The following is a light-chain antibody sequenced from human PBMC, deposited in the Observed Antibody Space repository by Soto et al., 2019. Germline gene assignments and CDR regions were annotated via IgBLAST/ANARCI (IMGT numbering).Light chain of an antibody. CDR1: QNIGRW. CDR2: NVS. J-gene: IGKJ1*01. CDR3: QHNNLHSPAT. Sequence: DIQMTQSPSSLSASVGDRVTITCRASQNIGRWWAWYQQKSGKAPKLMIYNVSTLISGVPSRFSGSGSVTEISLTIASLQPYDFTTYYCQHNNLHSPATFGPGNLVEIK. V-gene: IGKV1-5*01.